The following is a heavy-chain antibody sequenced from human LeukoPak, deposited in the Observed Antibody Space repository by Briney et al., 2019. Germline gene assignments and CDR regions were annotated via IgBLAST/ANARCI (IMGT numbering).Heavy chain of an antibody. CDR2: IYYSGST. J-gene: IGHJ3*02. Sequence: SETLSLTCTVSGGSISSSSYYWGWIRQPPGKGLEWIGSIYYSGSTYYNPSLKSRVTISVDTSKNQFSLKLSSVTAADTAVYYCARDPTGILTGYTNYDAFDIWGQGTMVTVSS. V-gene: IGHV4-39*07. CDR3: ARDPTGILTGYTNYDAFDI. D-gene: IGHD3-9*01. CDR1: GGSISSSSYY.